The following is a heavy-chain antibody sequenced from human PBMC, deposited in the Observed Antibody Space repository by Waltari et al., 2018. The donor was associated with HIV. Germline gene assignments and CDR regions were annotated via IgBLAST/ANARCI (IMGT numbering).Heavy chain of an antibody. CDR2: IDGSVVST. CDR1: GFTFSSYA. J-gene: IGHJ6*02. V-gene: IGHV3-23*01. Sequence: EVQLLESGGGLVQPGGSLRLSCAASGFTFSSYAMSGVRQAPGKGLEWVLVIDGSVVSTGDAEYVKGRLTISRDNSKNTLYLQMNSLRAEDTAEYYCAKGHYDFWSGSYYYGMDVWGQGTTVTVSS. CDR3: AKGHYDFWSGSYYYGMDV. D-gene: IGHD3-3*01.